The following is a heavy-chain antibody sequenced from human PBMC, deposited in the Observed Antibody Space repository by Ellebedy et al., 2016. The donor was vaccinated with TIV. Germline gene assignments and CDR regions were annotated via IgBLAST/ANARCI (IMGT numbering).Heavy chain of an antibody. D-gene: IGHD3-10*01. Sequence: GESLKISCAASGFTFSNHWMYWVRQGPGKGVVWVSRIDSDGTSTTYADSVKGRFTISRDNAKNTLYLQMNSLRAEDTAVYYCARSITLVRGVSGLGWFDPWGQGTPVTVSS. CDR2: IDSDGTST. V-gene: IGHV3-74*01. CDR3: ARSITLVRGVSGLGWFDP. J-gene: IGHJ5*02. CDR1: GFTFSNHW.